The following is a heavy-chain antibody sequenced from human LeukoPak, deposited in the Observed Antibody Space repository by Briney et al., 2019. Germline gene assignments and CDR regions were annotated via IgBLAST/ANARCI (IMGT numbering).Heavy chain of an antibody. CDR3: AKDVRGLQLDP. CDR2: IYYSGST. CDR1: GGSISSYY. Sequence: PSETLSLTCTVSGGSISSYYWSWIRQPPGKGLEWIGYIYYSGSTNYNPSLKSRVTISVDTSKNQFSLKLSSVTAADTAVYYCAKDVRGLQLDPWGQGTLVTVSS. V-gene: IGHV4-59*01. D-gene: IGHD2/OR15-2a*01. J-gene: IGHJ5*02.